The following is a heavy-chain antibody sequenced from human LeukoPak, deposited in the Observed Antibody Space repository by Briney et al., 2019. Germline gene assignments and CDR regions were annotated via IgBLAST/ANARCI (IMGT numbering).Heavy chain of an antibody. CDR3: ARGAFGGSGSYYNVGYNWFDP. Sequence: GASVKVSCKASGYTFTSYYMHWVRQAPGQGLEWMGIINPNSGNTGYAQKFQGRVTMTRNTSISTAYMELSSLRSEDTAVYYCARGAFGGSGSYYNVGYNWFDPWGQGTLVTVSS. D-gene: IGHD3-10*01. CDR2: INPNSGNT. J-gene: IGHJ5*02. V-gene: IGHV1-8*02. CDR1: GYTFTSYY.